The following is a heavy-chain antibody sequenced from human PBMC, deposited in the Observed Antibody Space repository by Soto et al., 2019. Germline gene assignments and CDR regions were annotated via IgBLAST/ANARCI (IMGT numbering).Heavy chain of an antibody. CDR2: INIDGTTT. V-gene: IGHV3-74*01. D-gene: IGHD3-16*01. CDR1: GFTISSYR. Sequence: GGSLRLSCAVSGFTISSYRMHWVRQAPGKGLVWVSRINIDGTTTNYADSVKGRFTISRDNAKNTLYLQMNSLRAEDTAMYYCIRSYAGATWGQGTLVTVSS. J-gene: IGHJ5*02. CDR3: IRSYAGAT.